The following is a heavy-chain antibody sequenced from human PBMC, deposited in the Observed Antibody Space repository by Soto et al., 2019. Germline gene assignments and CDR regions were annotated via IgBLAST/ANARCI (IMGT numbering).Heavy chain of an antibody. CDR3: ARLEGLATISYYFDF. CDR2: IYFRGNT. D-gene: IGHD3-9*01. CDR1: GDSINSDKYY. V-gene: IGHV4-39*01. J-gene: IGHJ4*02. Sequence: SETLSLTCSVSGDSINSDKYYWGWIRHPPGKGLEWIGSIYFRGNTYYSPSLQTRVTISLDKSKSQFSLKLNSVTAADSAVYFCARLEGLATISYYFDFWGQGALVTVSS.